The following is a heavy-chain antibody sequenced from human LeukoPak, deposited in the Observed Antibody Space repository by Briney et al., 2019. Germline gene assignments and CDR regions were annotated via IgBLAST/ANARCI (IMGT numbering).Heavy chain of an antibody. D-gene: IGHD3-10*01. CDR3: ARDRTTMVRDYYYYMDV. CDR1: GFTFSSYN. Sequence: GGSLRLSCAASGFTFSSYNMNWVRQAPGKGLEWVSSISSSSSYIYYADSVKVRFTISRDNAKNSLYLQMNSLRAEDTAVYYCARDRTTMVRDYYYYMDVWGKGTTVTVSS. CDR2: ISSSSSYI. V-gene: IGHV3-21*01. J-gene: IGHJ6*03.